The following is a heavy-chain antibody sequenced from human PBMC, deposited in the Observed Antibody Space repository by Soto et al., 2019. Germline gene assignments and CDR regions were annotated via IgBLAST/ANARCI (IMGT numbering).Heavy chain of an antibody. V-gene: IGHV4-31*03. CDR2: IYYSGST. J-gene: IGHJ4*02. CDR3: VRFGGWFGELLSHDTLDY. D-gene: IGHD3-10*01. CDR1: GGSISSGGYY. Sequence: PSETLSLTCTVSGGSISSGGYYWSWIRQHPGKGLEWIGYIYYSGSTYYNPSLKSRVTISVDTSKNQFSLKLSSVTAADTAVYYCVRFGGWFGELLSHDTLDYWGQGTLVTVSS.